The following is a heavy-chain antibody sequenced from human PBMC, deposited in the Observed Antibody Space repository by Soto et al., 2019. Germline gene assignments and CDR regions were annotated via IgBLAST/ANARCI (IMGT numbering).Heavy chain of an antibody. CDR2: IYYSGKT. Sequence: PSDTLSLTSNLSSGSISSSTYYWVSVSHPPRKWLEWIGSIYYSGKTHYNPSLESRVTISIDTSKSQFSLKVNSVTAADTAAYYCARTHLRDVSYSFPRTFENWGQGTLVTVSS. J-gene: IGHJ4*02. V-gene: IGHV4-39*01. CDR1: SGSISSSTYY. CDR3: ARTHLRDVSYSFPRTFEN. D-gene: IGHD1-26*01.